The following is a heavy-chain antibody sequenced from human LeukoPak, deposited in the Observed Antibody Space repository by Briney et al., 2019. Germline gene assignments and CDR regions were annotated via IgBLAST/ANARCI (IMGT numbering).Heavy chain of an antibody. CDR1: GFTFSSYA. J-gene: IGHJ4*02. D-gene: IGHD6-13*01. V-gene: IGHV3-30*04. Sequence: PGGSLRLSCAASGFTFSSYAMHWVRQAPGKGLEWVAVISYDGSNKYYADSVKGRFTISRDNSKNTLYLQMNSLRAEDTAVYYCARDPALIAAAGIDYWGQGTLVTVSS. CDR2: ISYDGSNK. CDR3: ARDPALIAAAGIDY.